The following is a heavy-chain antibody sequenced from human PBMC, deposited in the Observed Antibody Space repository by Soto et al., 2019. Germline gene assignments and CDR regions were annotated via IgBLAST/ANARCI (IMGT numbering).Heavy chain of an antibody. Sequence: GGSLRLSCAASGFTFSDYYMSWIRQAPGKGLEWVSYISSSSSYTNYADSVKGRFTISRHNIKNTLYLQMNSLRAEDTAVYYCARVYGDYGGFFEYWGQGTQVTVSS. V-gene: IGHV3-11*05. CDR1: GFTFSDYY. D-gene: IGHD4-17*01. J-gene: IGHJ4*02. CDR3: ARVYGDYGGFFEY. CDR2: ISSSSSYT.